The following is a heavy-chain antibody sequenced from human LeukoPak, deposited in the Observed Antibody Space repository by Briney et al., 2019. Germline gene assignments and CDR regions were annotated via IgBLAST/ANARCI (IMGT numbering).Heavy chain of an antibody. V-gene: IGHV3-74*03. CDR1: GFTISNYW. D-gene: IGHD5-12*01. CDR2: IHPDGSIT. J-gene: IGHJ5*02. Sequence: GGSLRLSCVGSGFTISNYWMHWVRQAPGSGLVWVSRIHPDGSITTYADSVKGRFTISRDNAKNTLYLQMNSLRAEDTAVYYCAPQQTYSPYNWFDPWGQGTLVTVSS. CDR3: APQQTYSPYNWFDP.